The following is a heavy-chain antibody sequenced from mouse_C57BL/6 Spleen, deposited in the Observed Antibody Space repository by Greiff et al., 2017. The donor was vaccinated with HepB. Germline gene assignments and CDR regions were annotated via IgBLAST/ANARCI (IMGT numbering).Heavy chain of an antibody. CDR2: IHPNSGST. V-gene: IGHV1-64*01. CDR1: GYTFTSYW. J-gene: IGHJ4*01. D-gene: IGHD2-1*01. CDR3: AKIYYDSYAMDY. Sequence: QVQLQQPGAELVKPGASVKLSCKASGYTFTSYWMHWVKQRPGQGLEWIGMIHPNSGSTNYNEKFKSKATLTVDKSSSTAYMQLSSLTSEDSAVYYCAKIYYDSYAMDYWGQGTSVTVSS.